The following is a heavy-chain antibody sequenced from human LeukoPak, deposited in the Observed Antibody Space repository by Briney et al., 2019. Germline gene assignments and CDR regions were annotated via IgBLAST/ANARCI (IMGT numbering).Heavy chain of an antibody. J-gene: IGHJ5*02. CDR1: GFTFDAYA. Sequence: GGSLRLSCEASGFTFDAYAMHWVRQAPGKGLEWVSYISSSGSYIYYADSVKGRFTISRDKNSLYLQMDSLRAEDTAVYYCARDSRQWVEQLPYGWFDPWGQGTLVTVSP. CDR3: ARDSRQWVEQLPYGWFDP. CDR2: ISSSGSYI. D-gene: IGHD1-26*01. V-gene: IGHV3-21*01.